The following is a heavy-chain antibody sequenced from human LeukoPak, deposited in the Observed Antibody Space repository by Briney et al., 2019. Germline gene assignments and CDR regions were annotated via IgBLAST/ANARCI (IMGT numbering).Heavy chain of an antibody. Sequence: SETLSLTCAVYGGSFRGYYWSWIRQPPGKGLEWIGEINHSGSTNYNPSLKSRVTISVDTSKNQFSLKLSSVTAADTAVYYCARGLDIVVVPAARGVYYFDYWGQGTLVTVSS. CDR3: ARGLDIVVVPAARGVYYFDY. J-gene: IGHJ4*02. CDR2: INHSGST. V-gene: IGHV4-34*01. CDR1: GGSFRGYY. D-gene: IGHD2-2*01.